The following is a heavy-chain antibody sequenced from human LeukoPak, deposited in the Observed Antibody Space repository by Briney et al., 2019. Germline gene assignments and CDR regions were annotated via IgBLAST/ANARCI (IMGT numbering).Heavy chain of an antibody. D-gene: IGHD2-2*01. Sequence: GGSLRLSCAASGFTFSSYGMHWVRQAPGKGLEWVAVISYDGSNKYYADSVKGRFTISRDNSKNTLYLQMNSLRAEDTAVYYCAKDRADIVVVPAAMRALGYYGMDVWGQGTTVTVSS. J-gene: IGHJ6*02. V-gene: IGHV3-30*18. CDR1: GFTFSSYG. CDR3: AKDRADIVVVPAAMRALGYYGMDV. CDR2: ISYDGSNK.